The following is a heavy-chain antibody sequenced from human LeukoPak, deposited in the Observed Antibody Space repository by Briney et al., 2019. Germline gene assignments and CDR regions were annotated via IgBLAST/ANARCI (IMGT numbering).Heavy chain of an antibody. CDR2: IYYSGST. D-gene: IGHD1-26*01. CDR3: ATPYSGGYHGLDI. J-gene: IGHJ3*02. V-gene: IGHV4-39*01. Sequence: PSETLSLTCTVSGGSISSNKYYWGWIRQPPGKGLEWIGSIYYSGSTYYNPSLKSRVTTSVDTSKNQFSLKLSSVTAADTAVYYCATPYSGGYHGLDIWGQGTMVTVSS. CDR1: GGSISSNKYY.